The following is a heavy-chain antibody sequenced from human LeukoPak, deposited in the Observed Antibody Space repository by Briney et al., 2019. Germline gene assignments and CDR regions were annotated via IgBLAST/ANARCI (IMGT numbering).Heavy chain of an antibody. D-gene: IGHD3-3*01. V-gene: IGHV3-11*06. CDR1: GFTFSDYY. CDR3: ARLLRYDFWHAYSLGWFDP. Sequence: GGSLRLSCAASGFTFSDYYMSWIRQAPGKGLEWVSYITGHSIYTNYADSVKGRFTISRDNAKNSLHLQMNSLRAEDTAVYYCARLLRYDFWHAYSLGWFDPWGQGTLVTVSS. CDR2: ITGHSIYT. J-gene: IGHJ5*02.